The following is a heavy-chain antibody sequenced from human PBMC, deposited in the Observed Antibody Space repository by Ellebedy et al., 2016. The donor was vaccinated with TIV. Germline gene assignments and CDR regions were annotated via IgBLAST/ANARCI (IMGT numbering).Heavy chain of an antibody. CDR2: ISADGSRT. V-gene: IGHV3-74*01. CDR1: GFTFRSHW. Sequence: GESLKISCAASGFTFRSHWMHWVRRAPGKGLMWVSLISADGSRTTYADSVRGRFTISRDNAKNTLYLQMDSLRAEDTAVYYCAREPYYPYYLDYWGQGTLVTVSS. D-gene: IGHD3-10*01. J-gene: IGHJ4*02. CDR3: AREPYYPYYLDY.